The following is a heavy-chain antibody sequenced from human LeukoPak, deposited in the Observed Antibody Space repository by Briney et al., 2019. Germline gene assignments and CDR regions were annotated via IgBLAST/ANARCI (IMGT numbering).Heavy chain of an antibody. V-gene: IGHV3-21*01. D-gene: IGHD1-1*01. CDR2: ISSSSSYI. J-gene: IGHJ4*02. CDR1: GFTFNTYA. CDR3: ARCTTGKTFGSLREIKKSREIDY. Sequence: GGSLRLSCAASGFTFNTYAMNWVRQAPGKGLEWVSSISSSSSYIYYADSVRGRFTISRDNAKNSLFLQMNSLRGEDTAAYYCARCTTGKTFGSLREIKKSREIDYWGQGTLSPSPQ.